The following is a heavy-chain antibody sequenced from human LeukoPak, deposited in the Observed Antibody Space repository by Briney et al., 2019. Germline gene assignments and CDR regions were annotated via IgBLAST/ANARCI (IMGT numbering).Heavy chain of an antibody. Sequence: GGSLRLSCAASGFTFSSYAMSWVRQAPGKGLEWVSVISGSGDNTYYADSVKGRFTISRDNSKNTLYLQMNSLRAEDTAVYYCARDSRLWFGELSHLPTFDYWGQGTLVTVSS. V-gene: IGHV3-23*01. D-gene: IGHD3-10*01. CDR3: ARDSRLWFGELSHLPTFDY. CDR1: GFTFSSYA. J-gene: IGHJ4*02. CDR2: ISGSGDNT.